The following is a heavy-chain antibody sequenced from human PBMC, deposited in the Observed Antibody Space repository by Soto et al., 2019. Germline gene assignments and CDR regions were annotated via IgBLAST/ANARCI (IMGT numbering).Heavy chain of an antibody. D-gene: IGHD3-10*01. V-gene: IGHV3-23*01. Sequence: WGSLRLSCSASGFTFSNYAMSWVRQAPGKGLEWVPAISASVGSTYYTDSVKGRFTISRDNSKNTLYLQMNSLRAEDTAVYYCAKGGQSYDYWGQGTLVTVSS. CDR2: ISASVGST. J-gene: IGHJ4*02. CDR1: GFTFSNYA. CDR3: AKGGQSYDY.